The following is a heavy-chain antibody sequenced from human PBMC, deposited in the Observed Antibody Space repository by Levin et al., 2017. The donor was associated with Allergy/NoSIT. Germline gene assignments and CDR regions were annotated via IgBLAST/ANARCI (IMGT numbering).Heavy chain of an antibody. CDR2: IWYDGSNK. CDR3: ARALYCSGGSCPIGY. D-gene: IGHD2-15*01. CDR1: GFTFSSYG. Sequence: GGSLRLSCAASGFTFSSYGMHWVRQAPGKGLEWVAVIWYDGSNKYYADSVKGRFTISRDNSKNTLYLQMNSLRAEDTAVYYCARALYCSGGSCPIGYWGQGTLVTVSS. V-gene: IGHV3-33*01. J-gene: IGHJ4*02.